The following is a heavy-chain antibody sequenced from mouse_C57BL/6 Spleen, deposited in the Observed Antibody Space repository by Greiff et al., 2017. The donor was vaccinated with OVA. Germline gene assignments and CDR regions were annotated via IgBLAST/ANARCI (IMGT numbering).Heavy chain of an antibody. CDR1: GYALSSSW. D-gene: IGHD4-1*01. Sequence: VQLQQSGPELVKPGASVKISCKASGYALSSSWMNWVKQRPGKGLERIGRIYPGDGDTNYNGKFKGKATLTADKSSSTAYMQLSSLTSEDSAVYFCARANWGFDYWGQGTTLTVSS. J-gene: IGHJ2*01. V-gene: IGHV1-82*01. CDR3: ARANWGFDY. CDR2: IYPGDGDT.